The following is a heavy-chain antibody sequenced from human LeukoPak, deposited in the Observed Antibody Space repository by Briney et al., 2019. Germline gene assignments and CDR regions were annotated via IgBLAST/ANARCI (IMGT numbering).Heavy chain of an antibody. V-gene: IGHV3-23*01. CDR1: GFTFSSYA. Sequence: PGGSLRLSCAASGFTFSSYAMSWVRQAPGKGLEWVSAISGSGGSTYYADSVKGRFTISRDNSKNTLYLQMNSLRAEDTALYYCAKVTDTAMVWGYYDSSGHFDYWGQGTLVTVSS. D-gene: IGHD3-22*01. CDR3: AKVTDTAMVWGYYDSSGHFDY. CDR2: ISGSGGST. J-gene: IGHJ4*02.